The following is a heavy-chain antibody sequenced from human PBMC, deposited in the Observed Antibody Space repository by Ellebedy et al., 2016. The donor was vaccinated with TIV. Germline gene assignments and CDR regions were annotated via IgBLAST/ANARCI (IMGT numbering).Heavy chain of an antibody. CDR1: GGSISGYY. CDR2: IYYSGST. CDR3: ARGVYYQGAFDI. J-gene: IGHJ3*02. D-gene: IGHD3-10*01. Sequence: SETLSLTCTVSGGSISGYYWSWIRQPPGKELEWIGYIYYSGSTNYNPSLKSPVTISVDTSKNQFSLKLSSVTAADTAVYYCARGVYYQGAFDIWGQGTMVTVSS. V-gene: IGHV4-59*01.